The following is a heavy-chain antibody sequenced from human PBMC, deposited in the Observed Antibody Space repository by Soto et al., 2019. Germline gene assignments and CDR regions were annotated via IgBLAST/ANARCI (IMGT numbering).Heavy chain of an antibody. CDR2: TYHSGTT. D-gene: IGHD6-13*01. V-gene: IGHV4-4*02. Sequence: QVQLQESGPGLVQPSGTLSLTCAVSGDSINNSHWWSWVRQTPGKGLEWIGETYHSGTTNYNPSLKTRATISIDKSKNKFSLKMNSVTAPDTAVYYCAREVNSSPARGPNWFDPWGQGTLVTVSS. J-gene: IGHJ5*02. CDR3: AREVNSSPARGPNWFDP. CDR1: GDSINNSHW.